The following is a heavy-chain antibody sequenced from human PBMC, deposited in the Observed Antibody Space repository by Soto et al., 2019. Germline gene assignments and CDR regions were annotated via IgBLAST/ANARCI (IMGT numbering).Heavy chain of an antibody. CDR2: ISGSGGST. CDR1: GFTFSSYA. V-gene: IGHV3-23*01. CDR3: AKGGDKLRYFDWLPQNYYYYYMDV. Sequence: GGSLRLSCAASGFTFSSYAMSWVRQAPGKGLEWVSAISGSGGSTYYADSVKGRFTISRDNSKNTLDLQMNSLRAEDTAVYYCAKGGDKLRYFDWLPQNYYYYYMDVWGKGTTVTVSS. J-gene: IGHJ6*03. D-gene: IGHD3-9*01.